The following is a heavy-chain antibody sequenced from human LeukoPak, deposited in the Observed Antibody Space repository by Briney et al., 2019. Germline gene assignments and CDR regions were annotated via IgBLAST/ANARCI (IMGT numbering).Heavy chain of an antibody. Sequence: KPGGSLKLSCAASGFTFSDAWMSWVRQAPGKGLEWVSYISSSGSTIYYADSVKGRFTISRDNAKNSLYLQMNSLRAEDTAVYYCARDPTPPGPYYYGSGSYIDYWGQGTLVTVSS. CDR2: ISSSGSTI. CDR3: ARDPTPPGPYYYGSGSYIDY. CDR1: GFTFSDAW. V-gene: IGHV3-11*04. D-gene: IGHD3-10*01. J-gene: IGHJ4*02.